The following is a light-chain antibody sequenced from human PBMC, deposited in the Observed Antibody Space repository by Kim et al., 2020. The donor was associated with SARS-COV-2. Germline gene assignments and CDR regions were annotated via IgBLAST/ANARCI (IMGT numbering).Light chain of an antibody. CDR3: QQYSNSPQT. V-gene: IGKV3-20*01. J-gene: IGKJ1*01. CDR2: GAS. Sequence: EIVLTQSPGTLSLPPGERATLSCRASQSVSSSYLAWYQQKPGQAPRLLIYGASSRATGIPDRFSGSGSGTDFILTISRLEPEDFAVYYCQQYSNSPQTFGQGTKVEIK. CDR1: QSVSSSY.